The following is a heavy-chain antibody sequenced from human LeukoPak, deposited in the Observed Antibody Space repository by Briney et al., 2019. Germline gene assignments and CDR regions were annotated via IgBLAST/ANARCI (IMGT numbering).Heavy chain of an antibody. CDR3: AKGSGSGWYGWFAP. V-gene: IGHV3-23*01. Sequence: GGSLRLSCATSGLTFNIAWMTWVRQAPGKGLEWVSSIDASGGNTYYADSVKGRFTISRDNSKNTFYLQMDTLRADDTAVYYCAKGSGSGWYGWFAPWGQGALVTVSS. CDR2: IDASGGNT. D-gene: IGHD6-19*01. J-gene: IGHJ5*02. CDR1: GLTFNIAW.